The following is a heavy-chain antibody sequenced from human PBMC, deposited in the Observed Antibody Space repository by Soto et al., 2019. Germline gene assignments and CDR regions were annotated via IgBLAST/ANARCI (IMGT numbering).Heavy chain of an antibody. D-gene: IGHD3-16*01. CDR1: GGSISSSSYY. CDR3: ARYWGRQVFDY. V-gene: IGHV4-39*01. CDR2: FYYSGST. Sequence: QLQLQESGPGLVKPSETLSLTCTVSGGSISSSSYYWGWIRQPPGKGLEWIGTFYYSGSTYYNPSLKSRVTISVDTSKNQFSLKLSSVTAADTAVYYCARYWGRQVFDYWGQGTLVTVSS. J-gene: IGHJ4*02.